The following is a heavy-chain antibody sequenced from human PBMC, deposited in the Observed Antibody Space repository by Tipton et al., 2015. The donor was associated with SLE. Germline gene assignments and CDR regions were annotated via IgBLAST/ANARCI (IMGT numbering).Heavy chain of an antibody. Sequence: GLVKPSETLSLTCTVSGGSISSYFWSWIRQPPGKGLEWIGYIFYTGSVHDNPSLTSRVTMSLDTSKSQFSLRLTSVSAADTAMYFCARRVPHRYYFDLWGRGTLVTVSS. J-gene: IGHJ2*01. CDR2: IFYTGSV. CDR3: ARRVPHRYYFDL. V-gene: IGHV4-59*01. CDR1: GGSISSYF. D-gene: IGHD1-26*01.